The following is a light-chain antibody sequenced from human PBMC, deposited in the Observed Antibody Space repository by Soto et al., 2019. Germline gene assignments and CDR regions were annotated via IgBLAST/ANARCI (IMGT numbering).Light chain of an antibody. Sequence: QSALTQPRSVSGSPGQSVAISCTGTSSDVGSYDYVSWFQQHPGKAPKLIIHDVTKRPSGVPDRFSGSKSGKMASLTISGRQTEDEADYHCCSYAGSDTYVLGTGTKVTVL. J-gene: IGLJ1*01. CDR1: SSDVGSYDY. CDR2: DVT. V-gene: IGLV2-11*01. CDR3: CSYAGSDTYV.